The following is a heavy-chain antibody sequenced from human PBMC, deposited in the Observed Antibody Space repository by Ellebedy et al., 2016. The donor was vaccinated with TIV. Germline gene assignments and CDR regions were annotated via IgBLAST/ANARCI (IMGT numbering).Heavy chain of an antibody. CDR1: GLTFSDAW. D-gene: IGHD3-10*01. Sequence: PGGSLRLSCVVSGLTFSDAWMNWVRQAPGKGLEWIGRLKSKGVGETADYAAPVKGRFSISRDDSQNTLYLQMNSLKIEDTAVYYCTWGGRMVQDYYFDSWGQGTLVTVSS. V-gene: IGHV3-15*01. CDR2: LKSKGVGETA. CDR3: TWGGRMVQDYYFDS. J-gene: IGHJ4*02.